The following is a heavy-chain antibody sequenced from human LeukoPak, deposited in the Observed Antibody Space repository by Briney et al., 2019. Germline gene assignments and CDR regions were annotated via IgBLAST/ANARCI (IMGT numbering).Heavy chain of an antibody. Sequence: ASVKVSCKASGYTFTSYAMNWVRQAPGQGLEWMGWINTNTGNPTYAQGFTGRFVFSLDTSVSTAYLQISSLKAEDTAVYYCARDLGGYDFWSGYSISWGYFDYWGQGTLVTVSS. V-gene: IGHV7-4-1*02. J-gene: IGHJ4*02. D-gene: IGHD3-3*01. CDR3: ARDLGGYDFWSGYSISWGYFDY. CDR2: INTNTGNP. CDR1: GYTFTSYA.